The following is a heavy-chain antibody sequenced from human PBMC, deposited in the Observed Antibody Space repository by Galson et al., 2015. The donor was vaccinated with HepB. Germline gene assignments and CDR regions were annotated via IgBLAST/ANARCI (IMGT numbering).Heavy chain of an antibody. CDR1: GGSISGGSDY. J-gene: IGHJ2*01. Sequence: SLSLTCTVSGGSISGGSDYWIWIRQPAGRVLEWIGRIYTSGSTNYNPSLKRRDTMSLDRSKNLFSLNLNSVTAADTAVYYCARVTVYWYFDLCGRGTLVTVSS. V-gene: IGHV4-61*02. CDR3: ARVTVYWYFDL. CDR2: IYTSGST.